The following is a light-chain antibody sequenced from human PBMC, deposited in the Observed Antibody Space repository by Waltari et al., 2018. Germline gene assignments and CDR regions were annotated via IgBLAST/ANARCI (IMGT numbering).Light chain of an antibody. CDR3: QQSKNAPLT. V-gene: IGKV1-39*01. J-gene: IGKJ4*01. CDR1: QYISDY. CDR2: AAS. Sequence: DIQMTQSPSSLSASVGDRVSIACRASQYISDYSNWYQQKPGKAPKLLISAASSLQSGVPSRFSGSGSGTVFTLTISNLQPKDFATYYCQQSKNAPLTFGGGTRVEI.